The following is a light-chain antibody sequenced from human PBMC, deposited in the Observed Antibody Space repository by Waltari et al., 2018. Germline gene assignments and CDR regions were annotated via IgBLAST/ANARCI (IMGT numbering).Light chain of an antibody. V-gene: IGKV2-30*02. CDR2: KVS. CDR3: MQGTHTWT. J-gene: IGKJ1*01. CDR1: QSLVHSDGNTY. Sequence: DVVMTQSPLSLPVTLGQPASISCRSSQSLVHSDGNTYLNWFQQRPGQSPRRLIYKVSNRDSVVPDRFSGSGSGTDFTLKISRVEAEDVGVYYCMQGTHTWTFGQGTKVEIK.